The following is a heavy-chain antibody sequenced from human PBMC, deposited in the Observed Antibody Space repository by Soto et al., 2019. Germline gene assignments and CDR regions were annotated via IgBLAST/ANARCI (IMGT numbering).Heavy chain of an antibody. CDR3: ARGSTTVTYLGFDY. CDR1: GFTFSSYS. V-gene: IGHV3-21*04. D-gene: IGHD4-17*01. J-gene: IGHJ4*02. CDR2: INSGGTQI. Sequence: EVPLVESGGGLVKPGRSLRLPCEASGFTFSSYSMHWVRQAPGKGLEWVSSINSGGTQIYYADSVKGRFSISRDTVKRSLFLQMNSLRAEDTGVYFCARGSTTVTYLGFDYWGQGALLSVS.